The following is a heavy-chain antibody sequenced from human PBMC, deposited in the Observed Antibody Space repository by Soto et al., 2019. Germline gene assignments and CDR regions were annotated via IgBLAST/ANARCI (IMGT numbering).Heavy chain of an antibody. CDR3: ARRDGAGLDIVATIGGDYYYYGMDV. Sequence: PSETLSLTCTVSGGSISSGGYYWSWIRQHPGKGLEWIGYIYYSGSTNYNPSLKCRVTISVDTSKNQFSLKLSSVTAADTAVYYCARRDGAGLDIVATIGGDYYYYGMDVWGQGTTVTVSS. CDR1: GGSISSGGYY. CDR2: IYYSGST. J-gene: IGHJ6*02. V-gene: IGHV4-31*03. D-gene: IGHD5-12*01.